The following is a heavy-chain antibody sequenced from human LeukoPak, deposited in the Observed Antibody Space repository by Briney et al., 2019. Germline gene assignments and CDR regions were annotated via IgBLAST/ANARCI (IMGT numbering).Heavy chain of an antibody. V-gene: IGHV1-18*01. CDR1: GYIFNTYG. D-gene: IGHD5-18*01. J-gene: IGHJ4*02. CDR3: ARDRPRGYTNGYFFDY. Sequence: ASVKVSCKASGYIFNTYGISWVRQAPGQGLEWMAWISANNRDTKSAQNFQGRVTMTTDTSTNTAYLELRRLRSDDTAVYYCARDRPRGYTNGYFFDYWGQGTLVTVSS. CDR2: ISANNRDT.